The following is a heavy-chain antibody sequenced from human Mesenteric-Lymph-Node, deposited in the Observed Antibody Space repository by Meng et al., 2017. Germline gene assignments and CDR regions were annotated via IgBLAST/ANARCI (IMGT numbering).Heavy chain of an antibody. CDR3: ASQEYYYDSSGYSADY. J-gene: IGHJ4*02. CDR2: IIPIFGTS. V-gene: IGHV1-69*06. D-gene: IGHD3-22*01. Sequence: GAVCKPPVPSRKVSCKASGNTFTNRFLCLLRQAPGQGLEWMGGIIPIFGTSNNAQKFQGRGTITADKSTSTAYMELSSLRSKDTAVYYCASQEYYYDSSGYSADYWGQGTLVTVSS. CDR1: GNTFTNRF.